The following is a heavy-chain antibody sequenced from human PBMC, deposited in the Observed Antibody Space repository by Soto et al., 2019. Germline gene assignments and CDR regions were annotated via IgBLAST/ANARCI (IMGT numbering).Heavy chain of an antibody. V-gene: IGHV4-30-4*01. CDR2: IYYSGST. CDR1: GGSISSGDYY. CDR3: ARDPVRHYYDSSGYYYSTQADDY. Sequence: SETLSLTCTVSGGSISSGDYYWSWIRQPPGKGLERIGYIYYSGSTYYNPSLKSRVTISVDTSKNQFSLKLSSVTAADTAVYYCARDPVRHYYDSSGYYYSTQADDYWGQGTLVTVSS. J-gene: IGHJ4*02. D-gene: IGHD3-22*01.